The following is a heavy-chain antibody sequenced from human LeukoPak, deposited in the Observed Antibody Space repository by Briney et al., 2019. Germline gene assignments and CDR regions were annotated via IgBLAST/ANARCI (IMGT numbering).Heavy chain of an antibody. CDR3: AKSTIGILNSSGWWDELYFDY. D-gene: IGHD6-19*01. CDR2: ISGRGGST. V-gene: IGHV3-23*01. Sequence: PGGSLRLSCAASGFTFSSYAMSWVRQAQGKGLEWVSAISGRGGSTYYADSVKGRFTISRDNSKNTLYLQMNSLRAEDTAVYYCAKSTIGILNSSGWWDELYFDYWGQGTLVTVSS. J-gene: IGHJ4*02. CDR1: GFTFSSYA.